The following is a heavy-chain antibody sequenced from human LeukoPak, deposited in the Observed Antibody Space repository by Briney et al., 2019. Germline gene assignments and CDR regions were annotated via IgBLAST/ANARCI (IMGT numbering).Heavy chain of an antibody. D-gene: IGHD4-23*01. V-gene: IGHV4-59*01. J-gene: IGHJ4*02. Sequence: PSETLSLTCSVSGASMSNYCWNWLRRPPGRGLEWIGYICHNGATNSYPSLKSRVTKSIDTSKNQFSLRLASVTASDTAVYFCARWSDSQRAFDNWGQGTQVTASS. CDR2: ICHNGAT. CDR3: ARWSDSQRAFDN. CDR1: GASMSNYC.